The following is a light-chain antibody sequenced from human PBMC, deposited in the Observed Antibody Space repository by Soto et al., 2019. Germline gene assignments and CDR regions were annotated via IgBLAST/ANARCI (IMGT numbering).Light chain of an antibody. Sequence: VLTQPRSVSGSPGQSLTISCTGTNSDVGAYNYVSWYQQHPGKAPKLIIYDVTKRPSGVPARFSGSKSGNTATLTVSGLQAEDEADYYCCSYAGDTPYVFGAGTKVTVL. CDR1: NSDVGAYNY. V-gene: IGLV2-11*01. CDR2: DVT. CDR3: CSYAGDTPYV. J-gene: IGLJ1*01.